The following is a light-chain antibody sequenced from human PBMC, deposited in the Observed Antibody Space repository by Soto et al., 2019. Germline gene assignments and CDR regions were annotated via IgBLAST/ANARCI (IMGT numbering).Light chain of an antibody. CDR2: WAS. CDR3: QQYYSTPQT. J-gene: IGKJ1*01. CDR1: QSVLYNSSSKNY. Sequence: DIVMTQSPDSLAVSLGERATINCKSSQSVLYNSSSKNYLAWYQQKPGQPPKLLIYWASTRESGVPDRFSGSGSGTDFTLTISSLQAEDVAVYYCQQYYSTPQTFGQGTKVDIK. V-gene: IGKV4-1*01.